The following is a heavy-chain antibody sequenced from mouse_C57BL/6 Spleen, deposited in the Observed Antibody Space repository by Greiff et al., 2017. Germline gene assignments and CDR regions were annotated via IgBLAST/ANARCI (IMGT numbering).Heavy chain of an antibody. V-gene: IGHV5-17*01. CDR2: ISSGSSTI. Sequence: EVKLVESGGGLVKPGGSLKLSCAASGFTFSDYGMHWVRQAPEKGLEWVAYISSGSSTIYYADTVKGRFTISRDNAKNTLFLQMTSLRSEDTAMYYCARGGGYYERTYYAMDYWGQGTSVTVSS. J-gene: IGHJ4*01. CDR3: ARGGGYYERTYYAMDY. D-gene: IGHD2-3*01. CDR1: GFTFSDYG.